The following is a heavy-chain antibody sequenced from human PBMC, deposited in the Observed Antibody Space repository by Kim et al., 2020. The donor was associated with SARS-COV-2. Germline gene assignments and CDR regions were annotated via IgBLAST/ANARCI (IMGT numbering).Heavy chain of an antibody. D-gene: IGHD6-6*01. CDR3: ARDPMLSSLEGFSPLDYYYYMDV. J-gene: IGHJ6*03. CDR2: IITIFGIA. CDR1: GGTFSSYA. V-gene: IGHV1-69*04. Sequence: SVKVSCKASGGTFSSYAISWVRQAPGQGLEWMGRIITIFGIANYAQKFQGRVTITADKSTSTAYMELSSLRSEDTAVYYCARDPMLSSLEGFSPLDYYYYMDVWGKGTTVTVSS.